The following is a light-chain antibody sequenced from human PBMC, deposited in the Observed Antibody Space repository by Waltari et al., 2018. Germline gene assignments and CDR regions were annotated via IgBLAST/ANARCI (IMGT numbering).Light chain of an antibody. J-gene: IGLJ3*02. CDR3: QSYDTSLSVV. CDR1: GSNIGAGYD. Sequence: QSVLTQPPSVSGAPGQRVTISCTGSGSNIGAGYDVPWYQQLPRAAPKLRIYGSTSRPLGVPDRFFGSTSGTSASLAITGLQAEDEADYYCQSYDTSLSVVFGGGTKLTVL. V-gene: IGLV1-40*01. CDR2: GST.